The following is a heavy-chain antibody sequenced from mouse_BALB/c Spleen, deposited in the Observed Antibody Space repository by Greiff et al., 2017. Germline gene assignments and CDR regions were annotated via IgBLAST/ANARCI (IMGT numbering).Heavy chain of an antibody. D-gene: IGHD1-1*01. CDR1: GYTFTSYW. CDR3: ARGTTVVATRDY. Sequence: VQLQQSGAELAKPGASVKMSCKASGYTFTSYWMHWVKQRPGQGLEWIGYINPSTGYTEYNQKFKDKATLTADKSSSTAYMQLSSLTSEDSAVYYCARGTTVVATRDYWGQGTTLTVSS. V-gene: IGHV1-7*01. CDR2: INPSTGYT. J-gene: IGHJ2*01.